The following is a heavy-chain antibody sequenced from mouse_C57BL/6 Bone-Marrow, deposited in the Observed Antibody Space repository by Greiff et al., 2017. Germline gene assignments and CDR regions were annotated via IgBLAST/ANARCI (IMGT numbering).Heavy chain of an antibody. CDR2: ISNLAYSI. CDR1: GFTFSDYG. J-gene: IGHJ4*01. D-gene: IGHD3-1*01. V-gene: IGHV5-15*04. CDR3: ARRGRDYAMDY. Sequence: EVKVVESGGGLVQPGGSLTLSCAASGFTFSDYGMAWVRQAPRKGPEWVAFISNLAYSIYYADTVTGRFIISRENAKNTLYLDMSSLRSEDTAMYYCARRGRDYAMDYWGQGTSVTVSS.